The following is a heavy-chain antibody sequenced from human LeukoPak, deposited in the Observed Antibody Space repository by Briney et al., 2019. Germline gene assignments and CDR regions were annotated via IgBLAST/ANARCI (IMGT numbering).Heavy chain of an antibody. Sequence: ASVKVSCKASGGTFSSYAISWVRQAPGQGLEWMGRMIPILGIANYAQKFQGRVTITADKSTSTAYMELSSLRSEDTAVYYCARGIPSSMIVVVNGDWGQGTLVTVSS. CDR3: ARGIPSSMIVVVNGD. CDR1: GGTFSSYA. V-gene: IGHV1-69*04. J-gene: IGHJ4*02. CDR2: MIPILGIA. D-gene: IGHD3-22*01.